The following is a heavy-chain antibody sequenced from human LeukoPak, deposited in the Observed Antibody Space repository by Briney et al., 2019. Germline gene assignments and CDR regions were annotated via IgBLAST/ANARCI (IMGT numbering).Heavy chain of an antibody. CDR2: LCGNGRKT. D-gene: IGHD7-27*01. J-gene: IGHJ4*02. Sequence: PRGSLRLSCAASGFTFSTYGMSWVRQAPGKGLEWVSALCGNGRKTYYADSVKGRFTISRDNSKNTLYLQMNSLRAEDTAIYYCAKDLNWAFDYWGQGTLVTVSS. CDR1: GFTFSTYG. CDR3: AKDLNWAFDY. V-gene: IGHV3-23*01.